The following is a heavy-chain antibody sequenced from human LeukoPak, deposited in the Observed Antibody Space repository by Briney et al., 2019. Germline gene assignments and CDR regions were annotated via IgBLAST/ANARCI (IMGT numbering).Heavy chain of an antibody. CDR2: IYYSGST. V-gene: IGHV4-59*08. CDR1: GGSISSYS. CDR3: ARRDSSGSYYFDY. D-gene: IGHD6-19*01. Sequence: TSETLSLICTVSGGSISSYSWSWIRQPPGKGLEWIGYIYYSGSTNYNPSLKSRVTISVDTSKNQFSLKLSSVAAADTAVYYCARRDSSGSYYFDYWGQGTLVRASS. J-gene: IGHJ4*02.